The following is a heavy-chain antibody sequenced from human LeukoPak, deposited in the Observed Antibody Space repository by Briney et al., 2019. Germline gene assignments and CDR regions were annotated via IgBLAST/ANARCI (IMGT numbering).Heavy chain of an antibody. J-gene: IGHJ4*02. CDR1: GFTFSSYA. CDR3: AKLTRGAYGSGTYYDY. CDR2: ISGSGGST. Sequence: PGGSLRLSCAASGFTFSSYAMSWARQAPGKGLEWVSSISGSGGSTCYADSVKGRFTISRDSSKNTLYLQMNSLRAEDTALYYCAKLTRGAYGSGTYYDYWGQGTLVTVSS. D-gene: IGHD3-10*01. V-gene: IGHV3-23*01.